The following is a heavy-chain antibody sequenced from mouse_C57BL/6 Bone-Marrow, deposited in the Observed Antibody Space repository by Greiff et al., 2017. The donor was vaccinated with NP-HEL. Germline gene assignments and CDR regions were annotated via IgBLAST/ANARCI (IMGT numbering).Heavy chain of an antibody. J-gene: IGHJ1*03. V-gene: IGHV1-26*01. CDR2: INPNNGGT. CDR1: GYTFTDYY. D-gene: IGHD1-1*01. Sequence: EVQLQQSGPELVKPGASVKISCKASGYTFTDYYMNWVKQSHGKSLEWIGDINPNNGGTSYNQKFKGKATLTVDKSSSTAYMELRSLTSEDSAVYYCARRITTVVATRYFDVWGTGTTVTVSS. CDR3: ARRITTVVATRYFDV.